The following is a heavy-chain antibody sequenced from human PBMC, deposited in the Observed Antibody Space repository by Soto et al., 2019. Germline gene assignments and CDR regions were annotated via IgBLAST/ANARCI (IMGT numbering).Heavy chain of an antibody. CDR3: ATDYGDYVGAFDI. CDR1: GGSISSYY. Sequence: VQLQESGPGLVKPSETLSLTCTVSGGSISSYYWSWIRQSPGKGLEWITHIYNSGTTNYNPSLKSRVTISVDTSKNQFSLKLRSVTAADTAVYYCATDYGDYVGAFDIWGQGTMVTVSS. V-gene: IGHV4-59*01. CDR2: IYNSGTT. D-gene: IGHD4-17*01. J-gene: IGHJ3*02.